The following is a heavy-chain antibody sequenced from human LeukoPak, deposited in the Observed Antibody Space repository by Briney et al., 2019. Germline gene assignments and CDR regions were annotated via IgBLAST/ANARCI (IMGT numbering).Heavy chain of an antibody. Sequence: SETLSLTCAVYGGSFSGYYWSWIRQPPGKGLEWIGEINHSGSTNYNPSLKSRVTISVDTSKNQFSLKLSSVTAADTAVYYCARAWNPDAFDIWGQGTMVTVSS. CDR1: GGSFSGYY. J-gene: IGHJ3*02. V-gene: IGHV4-34*01. CDR2: INHSGST. D-gene: IGHD1-1*01. CDR3: ARAWNPDAFDI.